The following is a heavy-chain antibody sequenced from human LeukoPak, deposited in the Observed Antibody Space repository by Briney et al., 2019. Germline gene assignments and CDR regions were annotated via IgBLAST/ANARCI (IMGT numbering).Heavy chain of an antibody. CDR3: AREGGIAYYDSSGYSYFDY. J-gene: IGHJ4*02. Sequence: GGSLRLSCAASGFTFSSYSMNWVRQAPGKGLEWVSSISSSSSYIYYADSVKGRFTISRDNAKNSLYLQMNSVRAEDTAEYYCAREGGIAYYDSSGYSYFDYWGQGTLVTVSS. V-gene: IGHV3-21*01. CDR2: ISSSSSYI. D-gene: IGHD3-22*01. CDR1: GFTFSSYS.